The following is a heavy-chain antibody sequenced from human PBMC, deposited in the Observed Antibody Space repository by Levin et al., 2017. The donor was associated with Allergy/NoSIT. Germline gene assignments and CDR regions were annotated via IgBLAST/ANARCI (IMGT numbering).Heavy chain of an antibody. CDR2: ISGSGGST. D-gene: IGHD4-17*01. Sequence: GGSLRLSCAASGFTFSSYAMSWVRQAPGKGLEWVSAISGSGGSTYYADSVKGRFTISRDNSKNTLYLQMNSLRAEDTAVYYCAKPPSVTTVTYWFDPWGQGTLVTVSS. CDR3: AKPPSVTTVTYWFDP. J-gene: IGHJ5*02. CDR1: GFTFSSYA. V-gene: IGHV3-23*01.